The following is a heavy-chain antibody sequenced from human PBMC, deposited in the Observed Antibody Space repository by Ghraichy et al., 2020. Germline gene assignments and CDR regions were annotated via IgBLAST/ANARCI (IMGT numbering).Heavy chain of an antibody. CDR3: VREGQALGKSGVDV. Sequence: GGSLRLSCAASGFTFRDHYMSWIRQAPGKGLEWVSLISRKGRDTNYAESVRGRFTISRDDAKNSLYLQLNTLRAEDTAVYYCVREGQALGKSGVDVWGQGTLVTVSS. CDR2: ISRKGRDT. CDR1: GFTFRDHY. J-gene: IGHJ5*02. V-gene: IGHV3-11*06. D-gene: IGHD6-25*01.